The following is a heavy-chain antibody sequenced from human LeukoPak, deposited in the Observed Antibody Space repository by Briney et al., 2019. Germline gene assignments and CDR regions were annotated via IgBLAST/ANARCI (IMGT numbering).Heavy chain of an antibody. J-gene: IGHJ5*02. V-gene: IGHV1-46*01. CDR2: INPSGGST. Sequence: ASVKVSCKASGYTFTSYYMHWVRQAPGQGLEWMGIINPSGGSTSYAQKFQGRVTMTRDTSTNTVYMELSSLRSEDTAVYYCARDLGRWLQKDNWFDPWGQGTLVTVSS. CDR3: ARDLGRWLQKDNWFDP. D-gene: IGHD5-24*01. CDR1: GYTFTSYY.